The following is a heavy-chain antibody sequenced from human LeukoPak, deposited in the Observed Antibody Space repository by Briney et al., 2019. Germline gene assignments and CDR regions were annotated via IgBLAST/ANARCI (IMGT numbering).Heavy chain of an antibody. CDR3: ARDRPWIAAADLDAFDI. CDR2: IYYSGST. V-gene: IGHV4-30-4*08. Sequence: PSETLSLTCTVSGGSISSGDYYWSWIRQPPGKGLEWIGYIYYSGSTYYNPSLKSRVTISVDTSKNQFSLKLSSVTAADTAVYYCARDRPWIAAADLDAFDIWGQGTMVTVSS. CDR1: GGSISSGDYY. J-gene: IGHJ3*02. D-gene: IGHD6-13*01.